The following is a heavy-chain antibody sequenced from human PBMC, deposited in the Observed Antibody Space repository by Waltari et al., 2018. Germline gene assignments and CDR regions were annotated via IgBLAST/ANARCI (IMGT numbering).Heavy chain of an antibody. Sequence: QVQLQESGPGLVKPSETLSLICTVSGASISSYYWSWIRQPAGKGLEWIGRLYTSGHTIYYPALKSRVTMSVDTSKNQFSLQLTSVTAADTAVYYCAGAGGNNFDYWGQGTLVTVSS. CDR1: GASISSYY. V-gene: IGHV4-4*07. CDR2: LYTSGHT. D-gene: IGHD3-10*01. J-gene: IGHJ4*02. CDR3: AGAGGNNFDY.